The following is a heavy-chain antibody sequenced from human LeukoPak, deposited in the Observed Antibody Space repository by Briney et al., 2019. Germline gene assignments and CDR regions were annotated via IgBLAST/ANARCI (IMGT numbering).Heavy chain of an antibody. CDR2: IYSGGST. Sequence: GGSLRLSCAASGFTVSSNYMSWVRQAPGKGLEWVSVIYSGGSTYYADSVKGRFTISRDNSKSALYLQMNSLRAEDTTVYYCARPFARDASYWGQGTLVTVSS. V-gene: IGHV3-66*02. CDR1: GFTVSSNY. CDR3: ARPFARDASY. J-gene: IGHJ4*02.